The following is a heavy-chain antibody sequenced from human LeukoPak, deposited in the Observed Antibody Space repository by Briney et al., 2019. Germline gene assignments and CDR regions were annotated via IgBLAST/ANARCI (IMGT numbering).Heavy chain of an antibody. CDR1: GYTFTSYD. J-gene: IGHJ6*03. CDR3: ARGDIVVPAAMPGDYYYYYYMDV. CDR2: MNPNRGNT. D-gene: IGHD2-2*01. V-gene: IGHV1-8*03. Sequence: ASVKVSCKDSGYTFTSYDFYWVRQATGQGLEWMGWMNPNRGNTGYAQKFQGRVTITRNTSISTAYMELSSLRSEDTAVYYCARGDIVVPAAMPGDYYYYYYMDVWGKGTTVTVSS.